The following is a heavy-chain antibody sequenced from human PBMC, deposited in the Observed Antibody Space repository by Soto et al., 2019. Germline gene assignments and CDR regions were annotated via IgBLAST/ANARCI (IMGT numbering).Heavy chain of an antibody. J-gene: IGHJ6*02. D-gene: IGHD3-3*01. CDR3: ARDGRYDFCSGYRYYGMDV. CDR1: GGTFSSYA. CDR2: IIPIFGTA. Sequence: QVQLVQSGAEVKKPGSSVKVSCKASGGTFSSYAIRWVRQAPGQGLEWMGGIIPIFGTANYAQKFQGRVTITADESTSTAYMELSSLRSEDTAVYYCARDGRYDFCSGYRYYGMDVWDQGTTVTVSS. V-gene: IGHV1-69*01.